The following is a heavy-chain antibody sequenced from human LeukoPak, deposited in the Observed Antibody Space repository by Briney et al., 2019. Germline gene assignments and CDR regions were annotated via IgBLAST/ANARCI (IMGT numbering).Heavy chain of an antibody. V-gene: IGHV1-2*02. CDR1: GYTFTGYY. CDR3: ARGAEAETSPLDF. J-gene: IGHJ4*02. CDR2: INPNSGGT. Sequence: ASVKVSCKASGYTFTGYYMHWVRQAPGQGLEWMGWINPNSGGTNYAQKFQGRVTMTRDTSISTAYMELSRLRSDDTAVYYCARGAEAETSPLDFWGQGTLVTVS. D-gene: IGHD6-13*01.